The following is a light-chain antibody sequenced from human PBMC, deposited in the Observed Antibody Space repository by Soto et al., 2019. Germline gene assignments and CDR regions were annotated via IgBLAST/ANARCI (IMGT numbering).Light chain of an antibody. Sequence: QSALTQPASVSWSPGQSITISCTGTSSDVGGYNYVSWYQQHPGKAPKLMIYEVSNRPSGISNRFSGSKSGNTASLTISGLRAEDEADYHCSSYTSSNTHVFGTGTKVTVL. J-gene: IGLJ1*01. CDR1: SSDVGGYNY. V-gene: IGLV2-14*01. CDR2: EVS. CDR3: SSYTSSNTHV.